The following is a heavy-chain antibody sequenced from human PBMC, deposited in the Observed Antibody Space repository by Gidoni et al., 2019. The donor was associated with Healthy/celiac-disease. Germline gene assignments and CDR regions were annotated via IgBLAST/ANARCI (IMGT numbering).Heavy chain of an antibody. J-gene: IGHJ4*02. D-gene: IGHD1-26*01. V-gene: IGHV3-30-3*01. CDR3: AREEWELLRAFDY. CDR1: GFTFSSYA. Sequence: QVQLVESGGGVVQPGRSLRLSCAASGFTFSSYAMHWVRQAPGKGLEWVAVISYDGSNKYYADSVKGRFTISRDNSKNTLYLQMNSLRAEDTAVYYCAREEWELLRAFDYWGQGTLVTVSS. CDR2: ISYDGSNK.